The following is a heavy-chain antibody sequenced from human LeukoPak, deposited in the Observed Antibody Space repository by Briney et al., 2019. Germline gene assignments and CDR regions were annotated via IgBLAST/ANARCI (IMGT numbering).Heavy chain of an antibody. CDR3: AREGAYYDILTGDAFDI. CDR1: GFTFSSYW. CDR2: IKQAGSEK. Sequence: GGSLRLSCAASGFTFSSYWMSWVRQAPGKGLEWVANIKQAGSEKYYVDSVKGRFTISRDNAKNSLYLQMNSLRAEDTAVYYCAREGAYYDILTGDAFDIWGQGTMVTVSS. J-gene: IGHJ3*02. D-gene: IGHD3-9*01. V-gene: IGHV3-7*01.